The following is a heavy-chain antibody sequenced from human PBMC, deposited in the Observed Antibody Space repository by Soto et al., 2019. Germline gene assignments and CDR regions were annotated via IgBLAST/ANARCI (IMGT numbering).Heavy chain of an antibody. Sequence: QVQLQESGPGLVKPSQTLSLTCTVSGGSISSGDYYWSWIRQPPGKGLEWIGYIFYSGSTYNNPSLKSRVTISVDTSKNQFSLKLSSVTAADTAVYYCARAGYWSGGRSYWLFDYWGQGTLVTVSS. V-gene: IGHV4-30-4*01. J-gene: IGHJ4*02. D-gene: IGHD2-15*01. CDR2: IFYSGST. CDR1: GGSISSGDYY. CDR3: ARAGYWSGGRSYWLFDY.